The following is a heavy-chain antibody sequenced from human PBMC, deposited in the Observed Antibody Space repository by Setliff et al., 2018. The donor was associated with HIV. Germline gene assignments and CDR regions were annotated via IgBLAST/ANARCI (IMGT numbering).Heavy chain of an antibody. D-gene: IGHD1-26*01. CDR3: AAVFTGEPGRSLDY. CDR2: ISSSGSYI. J-gene: IGHJ4*02. Sequence: NPGGSLRLSCTVSGFTFISSTMNWVRQAPGKGLEWVASISSSGSYIHYADSLKGRFTISRDNAKNSQYLLMSDLRAEDTAVYYCAAVFTGEPGRSLDYWGQGTPVTVSS. CDR1: GFTFISST. V-gene: IGHV3-21*01.